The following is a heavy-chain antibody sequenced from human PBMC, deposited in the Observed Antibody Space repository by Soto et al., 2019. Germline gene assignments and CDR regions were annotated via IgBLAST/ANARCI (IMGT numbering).Heavy chain of an antibody. Sequence: PGGSLRLSCAASGFTFSSYAMHWVRQAPGKGLGWVAVISYDGNDKYYADSVKGRFTISRDDSKNTLFLQMHSLRAEDTAVYNCARNSYSETNGYFDPWRQGTLVTVSS. CDR1: GFTFSSYA. D-gene: IGHD3-22*01. CDR3: ARNSYSETNGYFDP. J-gene: IGHJ5*02. V-gene: IGHV3-30-3*01. CDR2: ISYDGNDK.